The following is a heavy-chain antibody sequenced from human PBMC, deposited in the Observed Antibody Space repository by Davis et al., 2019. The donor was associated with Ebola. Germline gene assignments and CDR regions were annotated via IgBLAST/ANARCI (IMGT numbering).Heavy chain of an antibody. V-gene: IGHV4-31*03. CDR3: ARDGIAAIDY. CDR2: IYYSGST. J-gene: IGHJ4*02. Sequence: PSETLSLTCTVSGGSISSGGYYWSWIRQHPGKGLEWIGYIYYSGSTYYNPSLKSRVTISVDTSKNQFSLKLSSVTAADTAVYYCARDGIAAIDYWGQGTLVTVSS. CDR1: GGSISSGGYY. D-gene: IGHD6-25*01.